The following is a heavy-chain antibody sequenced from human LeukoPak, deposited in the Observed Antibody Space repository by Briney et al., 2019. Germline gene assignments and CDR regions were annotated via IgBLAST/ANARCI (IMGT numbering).Heavy chain of an antibody. Sequence: GGSLRLSCAASGFTFNNYAMNWVRQAPGKGLGWVSSISGGGEITYYADSAKGRFTISRDNSQNTLYLQMNSLRAEDTAVYYCARDYADYVGFFFSDYGGKGTRATVSS. CDR1: GFTFNNYA. D-gene: IGHD4-17*01. V-gene: IGHV3-23*01. CDR3: ARDYADYVGFFFSDY. J-gene: IGHJ4*02. CDR2: ISGGGEIT.